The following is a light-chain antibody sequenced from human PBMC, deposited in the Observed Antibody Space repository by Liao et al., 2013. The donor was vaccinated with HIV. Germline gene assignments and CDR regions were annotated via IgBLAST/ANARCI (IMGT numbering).Light chain of an antibody. J-gene: IGLJ1*01. CDR1: NIGSKS. V-gene: IGLV3-21*01. Sequence: SYELTQPPSVSVAPGETATITCGGNNIGSKSVHWYQQKPGQAPVLVIYYDSDRPSGIPERFSGSNSGNTATLTISGTQAVDEADYYCQAWAGSTMNVFGPGTRVTVL. CDR3: QAWAGSTMNV. CDR2: YDS.